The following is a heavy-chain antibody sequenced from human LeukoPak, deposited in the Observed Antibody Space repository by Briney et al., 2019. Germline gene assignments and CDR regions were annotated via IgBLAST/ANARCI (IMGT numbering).Heavy chain of an antibody. CDR3: ARAMVRGVTGPYYYYGMDV. V-gene: IGHV1-46*01. J-gene: IGHJ6*02. CDR2: IDPSGYST. Sequence: GASVKVSCKASGYTFTRYYMHWVRQAPGQGLEWMGIIDPSGYSTSYAQKFQGRVTMTRDTSTSTVYMELSSLRSEDTAVYYCARAMVRGVTGPYYYYGMDVWGQGTTVTVSS. CDR1: GYTFTRYY. D-gene: IGHD3-10*01.